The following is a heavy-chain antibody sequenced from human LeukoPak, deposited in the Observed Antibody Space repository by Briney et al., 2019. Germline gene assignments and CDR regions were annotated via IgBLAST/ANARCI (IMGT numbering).Heavy chain of an antibody. CDR3: ASGYCSSTSCLFDP. J-gene: IGHJ5*02. CDR2: IYYSGST. CDR1: GGSISSYY. D-gene: IGHD2-2*03. V-gene: IGHV4-59*01. Sequence: SETLSLTCTVSGGSISSYYWSWIRQPPGKGLEWIGYIYYSGSTNYNPSLKSRVTISVDTSKNQFSLKLSSVTAADTAVYYCASGYCSSTSCLFDPWGQGTLVAVSS.